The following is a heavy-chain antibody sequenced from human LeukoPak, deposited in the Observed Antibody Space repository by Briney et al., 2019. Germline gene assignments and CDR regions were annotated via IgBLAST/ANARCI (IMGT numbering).Heavy chain of an antibody. J-gene: IGHJ4*02. CDR1: GLTVTNAW. Sequence: GVALRRSCAASGLTVTNAWTNWVRQAPGKGLEWVGRIASKTDGGTTDYAAPVKGRFTISRDDSKNTLFLQMNSLKTEDTAVYYCTTGIRGDCGQGTLVTVSS. V-gene: IGHV3-15*04. CDR3: TTGIRGD. CDR2: IASKTDGGTT.